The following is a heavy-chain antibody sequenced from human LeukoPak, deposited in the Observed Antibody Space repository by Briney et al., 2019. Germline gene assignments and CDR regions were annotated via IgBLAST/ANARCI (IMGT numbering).Heavy chain of an antibody. CDR1: GFTFSSYA. D-gene: IGHD6-6*01. CDR2: ISGSGGST. CDR3: AKDRIAARSFDY. V-gene: IGHV3-23*01. J-gene: IGHJ4*02. Sequence: GGSLRLSCAASGFTFSSYAMSWVRQAPGKGLEWVSAISGSGGSTYYADSVKGRYTISRDNSKNTLYLQMNSLRAEDTAVYYCAKDRIAARSFDYWGQGTLVTVSS.